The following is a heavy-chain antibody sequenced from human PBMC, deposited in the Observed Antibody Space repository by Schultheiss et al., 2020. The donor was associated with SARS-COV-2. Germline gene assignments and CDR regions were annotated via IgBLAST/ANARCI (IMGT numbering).Heavy chain of an antibody. J-gene: IGHJ4*02. CDR1: GYTFTSYL. Sequence: ASVKVSCKASGYTFTSYLITWVRQAPGQGLEWMGWISGYNGNTNYAQKLQGRVTMTTDTSTSTAYMELRSLRSDDTAVYYCARGLITMIVVEQSYFDYWGQGTLVTVSS. D-gene: IGHD3-22*01. CDR2: ISGYNGNT. V-gene: IGHV1-18*01. CDR3: ARGLITMIVVEQSYFDY.